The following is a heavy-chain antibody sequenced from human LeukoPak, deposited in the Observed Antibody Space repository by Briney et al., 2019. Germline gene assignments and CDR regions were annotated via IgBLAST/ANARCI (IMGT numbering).Heavy chain of an antibody. CDR2: INHSGST. CDR3: ARGRIVVVTAIRYYYYGMDV. J-gene: IGHJ6*02. CDR1: GGSFSGYY. V-gene: IGHV4-34*01. D-gene: IGHD2-21*02. Sequence: SETLSLTCAVYGGSFSGYYWSWIRQPPGKGLEWMGEINHSGSTNYNPSLKSRVTISVDTSKNQFSLKLSSVTAADTAVYYCARGRIVVVTAIRYYYYGMDVWGQGTTVTVSS.